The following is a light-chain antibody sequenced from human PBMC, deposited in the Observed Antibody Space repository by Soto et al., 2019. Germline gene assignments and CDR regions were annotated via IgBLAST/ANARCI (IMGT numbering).Light chain of an antibody. J-gene: IGKJ1*01. CDR3: QQTNSFPRT. CDR2: AAS. CDR1: QGVNRW. V-gene: IGKV1-12*01. Sequence: DIEMTQSPSSVAASVGDRVTLTCRASQGVNRWLSWYQQKPGKAPKVLIYAASSLESGVPSRFSGSGSGTDFTLTISSLQPEDFSTYYCQQTNSFPRTFGQGNKVEI.